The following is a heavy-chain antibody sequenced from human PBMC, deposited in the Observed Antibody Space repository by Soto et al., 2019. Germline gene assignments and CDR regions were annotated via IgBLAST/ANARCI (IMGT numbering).Heavy chain of an antibody. V-gene: IGHV2-26*01. CDR2: IDPSCVK. CDR3: ARRHLAVAVSPWFDP. D-gene: IGHD6-19*01. Sequence: QVTLKESGPVLVKPTEPLTLRCTVSGLSITDSEMGVSWIRQPPGQPLEWLAHIDPSCVKSYRTFLKSRAAISKDTSKRQIVLTMTNMDPADTATYYCARRHLAVAVSPWFDPWGQGIPVTVSS. CDR1: GLSITDSEMG. J-gene: IGHJ5*02.